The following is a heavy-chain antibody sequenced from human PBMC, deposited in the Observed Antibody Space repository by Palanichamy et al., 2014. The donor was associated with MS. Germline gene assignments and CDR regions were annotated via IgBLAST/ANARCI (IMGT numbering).Heavy chain of an antibody. J-gene: IGHJ4*02. CDR3: MNRGYKNMGH. CDR1: GFSVSSNY. D-gene: IGHD5-18*01. CDR2: IYSGGGT. Sequence: EVQLVESGGGLVQPGGSLRLSCAASGFSVSSNYMSWVRQAPGKGLEWVSLIYSGGGTYYADSVKGRFIISRDDSKNTLYLQMNSLRAEDTAVYYCMNRGYKNMGHWGQGTLVTVSS. V-gene: IGHV3-66*02.